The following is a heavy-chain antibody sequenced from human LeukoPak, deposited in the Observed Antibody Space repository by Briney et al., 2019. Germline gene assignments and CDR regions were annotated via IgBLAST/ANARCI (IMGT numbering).Heavy chain of an antibody. CDR2: INHSGST. D-gene: IGHD1-26*01. Sequence: SETLSLTCAVYGGSFSGYYWSWIRQPPGKGLEWIGEINHSGSTNYNPSLKSRVTISVDTSKNQFSLRLSSVTAADTAVYYCARGQRNFYPTTVGATTYFDYWGQGTLVTVSS. CDR3: ARGQRNFYPTTVGATTYFDY. V-gene: IGHV4-34*01. CDR1: GGSFSGYY. J-gene: IGHJ4*02.